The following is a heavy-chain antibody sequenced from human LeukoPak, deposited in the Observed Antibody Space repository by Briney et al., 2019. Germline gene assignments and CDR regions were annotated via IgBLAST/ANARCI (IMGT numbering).Heavy chain of an antibody. CDR2: IIPIFGTA. J-gene: IGHJ6*03. CDR3: ASSYDFWSGYLSYIPQRYYYYYYMDV. V-gene: IGHV1-69*13. D-gene: IGHD3-3*01. CDR1: GGTFSSYA. Sequence: EASVKVSCKASGGTFSSYAISWVRQAPGQGLEWMGGIIPIFGTANYAQKFQGRVTITADGSTSTAYMELSSLRSEDTAVYYCASSYDFWSGYLSYIPQRYYYYYYMDVWGKGTTVTVSS.